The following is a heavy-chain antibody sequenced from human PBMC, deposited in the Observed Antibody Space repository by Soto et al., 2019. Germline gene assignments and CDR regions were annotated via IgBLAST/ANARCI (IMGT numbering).Heavy chain of an antibody. CDR2: IRSKADSYAT. J-gene: IGHJ6*03. CDR3: TRRDEVATPVSANYYYYYYMDV. D-gene: IGHD5-12*01. Sequence: EVQLVESGGGLVQPGGSLKLSCAASGFTFSGSAMHWVRQASGKGLEWVGRIRSKADSYATAYAASVKGRFTISRDDSKNTAYLQMNSLKTEEPAVYYCTRRDEVATPVSANYYYYYYMDVWGKGTTVTVSS. CDR1: GFTFSGSA. V-gene: IGHV3-73*01.